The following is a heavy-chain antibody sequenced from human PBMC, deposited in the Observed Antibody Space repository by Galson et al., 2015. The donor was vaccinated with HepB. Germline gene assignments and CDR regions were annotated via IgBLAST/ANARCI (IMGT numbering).Heavy chain of an antibody. Sequence: SLRLSCAASGFILSNFDMIWVRQAPGKGLEWVSVVSNGGDRTYYADSVKGRFTISRDNAKNTVYLQMHSLRAEDTAVYYCAKDLQRSSGWFSVEYWGQGALVTVSS. D-gene: IGHD6-19*01. CDR2: VSNGGDRT. V-gene: IGHV3-23*01. CDR3: AKDLQRSSGWFSVEY. J-gene: IGHJ4*02. CDR1: GFILSNFD.